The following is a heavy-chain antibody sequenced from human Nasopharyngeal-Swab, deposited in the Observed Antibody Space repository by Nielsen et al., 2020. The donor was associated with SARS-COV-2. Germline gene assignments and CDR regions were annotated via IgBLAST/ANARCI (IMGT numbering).Heavy chain of an antibody. J-gene: IGHJ6*02. CDR1: GGSISSYY. D-gene: IGHD6-19*01. Sequence: SETLSLTCTVSGGSISSYYWSWIRQPAGKGLEWIGRIYTSGSTNYNPSLKSRVTMSVDTSKNQFSLKLSSVTAADTAVYYCVREQWLVTYYYYGMDVWGQGTTVTVSS. CDR2: IYTSGST. CDR3: VREQWLVTYYYYGMDV. V-gene: IGHV4-4*07.